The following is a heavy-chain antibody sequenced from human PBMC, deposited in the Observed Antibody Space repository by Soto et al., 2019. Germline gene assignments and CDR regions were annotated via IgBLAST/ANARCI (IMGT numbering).Heavy chain of an antibody. CDR2: INPSGGRT. CDR3: ARDGENYGSGTFSPPLRYYFNS. J-gene: IGHJ4*02. V-gene: IGHV1-46*01. CDR1: GYTFTTHY. D-gene: IGHD3-10*01. Sequence: QVQLVQSGTEVKKPGASVNVSCKASGYTFTTHYMHWVRQAPGQGLEWMGIINPSGGRTTYALKFQGRVTRTSDTSTDTVYVELTSLRSEDTAIYFCARDGENYGSGTFSPPLRYYFNSWGQGTLVTVSS.